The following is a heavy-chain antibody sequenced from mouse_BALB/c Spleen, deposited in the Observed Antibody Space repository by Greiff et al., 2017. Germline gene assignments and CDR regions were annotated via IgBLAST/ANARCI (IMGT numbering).Heavy chain of an antibody. J-gene: IGHJ1*01. D-gene: IGHD1-1*01. V-gene: IGHV1S81*02. CDR3: ARSYGSSYAYWYFDV. Sequence: QVQLQQPGAELVKPGASVKLSCKASGYTFTSYWMHWVKQRPGQGLEWIGEINPSNGRTNYNEKFKSKATLTVDKSSSTAYMQLSSLTSEDSAVYYCARSYGSSYAYWYFDVWGAGTTVTVSS. CDR1: GYTFTSYW. CDR2: INPSNGRT.